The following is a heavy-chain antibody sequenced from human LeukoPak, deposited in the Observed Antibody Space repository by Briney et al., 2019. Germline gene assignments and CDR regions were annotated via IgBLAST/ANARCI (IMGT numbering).Heavy chain of an antibody. D-gene: IGHD6-19*01. CDR3: ATIGYSSGWYAYSYNYFDY. V-gene: IGHV3-48*03. J-gene: IGHJ4*02. CDR2: ISSSGSTI. Sequence: GGSLRLSCAASGFTFSSYEMNWVRQAPGKGLEWVSYISSSGSTIYYADSVKGRFTISRDNAKNSLYLQMNSLRAEDTAVYYCATIGYSSGWYAYSYNYFDYWGQGTLVTVSS. CDR1: GFTFSSYE.